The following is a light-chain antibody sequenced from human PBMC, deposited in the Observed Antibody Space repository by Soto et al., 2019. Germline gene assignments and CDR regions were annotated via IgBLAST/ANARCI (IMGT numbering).Light chain of an antibody. V-gene: IGLV2-14*01. Sequence: QSALTQPASVSRSPGQSITISCTGTSSDVGGYSYVSWYQQHPGKAPKLMIYEVSDRPSGVSNRFSGSKSGNTASLTISGLQAEDEADYYCSSYTTSSTVIFGGGTKVTVL. CDR2: EVS. CDR3: SSYTTSSTVI. CDR1: SSDVGGYSY. J-gene: IGLJ2*01.